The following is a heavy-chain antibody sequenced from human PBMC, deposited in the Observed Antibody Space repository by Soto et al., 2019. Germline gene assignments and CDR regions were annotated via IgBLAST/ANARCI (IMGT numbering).Heavy chain of an antibody. CDR3: ARGRASGSYYLLDY. CDR2: INPNSGNI. D-gene: IGHD3-10*01. J-gene: IGHJ4*02. Sequence: VKVTCRVSGNTFTSYDINWVRQATGHGLEWMGWINPNSGNIGYAQKFQGRVTMTRDTAIRTAYMEVSRLRSDDTAVYYCARGRASGSYYLLDYWGQGTLVTVSS. V-gene: IGHV1-8*01. CDR1: GNTFTSYD.